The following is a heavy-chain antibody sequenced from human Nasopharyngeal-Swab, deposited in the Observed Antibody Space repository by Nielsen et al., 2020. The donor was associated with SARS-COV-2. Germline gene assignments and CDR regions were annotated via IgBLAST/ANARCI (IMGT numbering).Heavy chain of an antibody. D-gene: IGHD3-10*01. V-gene: IGHV3-30-3*01. CDR1: GFTFSSYA. J-gene: IGHJ5*02. CDR2: ISYDGSNK. CDR3: ARSPYGSEENWFDP. Sequence: GESLKISCAASGFTFSSYAMHWVRQAPGKGLEWVAVISYDGSNKYYADSVKGRFTISRDNYKNTLYLQMNSLRAEDTAVYYCARSPYGSEENWFDPWGQGTLVTVSS.